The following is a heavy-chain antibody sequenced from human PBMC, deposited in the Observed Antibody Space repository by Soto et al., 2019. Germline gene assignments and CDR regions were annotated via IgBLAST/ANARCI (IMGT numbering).Heavy chain of an antibody. CDR1: GFTFSSYA. CDR3: AKGGYYDSSGYFAEYFQH. J-gene: IGHJ1*01. V-gene: IGHV3-23*01. CDR2: ISGSGGST. Sequence: EVQLLESGGGLVQPGGSLRLSCAASGFTFSSYAMSWVRQAPGKGLEWVSAISGSGGSTYYADSVKGRFTISRDNSKNTLYLQMNSLRAEDTAVYYCAKGGYYDSSGYFAEYFQHWGQGTLVTVSS. D-gene: IGHD3-22*01.